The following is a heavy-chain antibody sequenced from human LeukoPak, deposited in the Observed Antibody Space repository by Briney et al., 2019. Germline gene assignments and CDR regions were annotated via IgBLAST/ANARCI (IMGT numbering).Heavy chain of an antibody. CDR3: ASAGASVY. V-gene: IGHV3-72*01. Sequence: GGSLRLSCAASAFTFSDHYMQWVRQAPGEGREWVGRIRNKASSNTNEYAASVKGSFTISKDDSKNSLYLQMNSLKTEATAVYYCASAGASVYWGQGTLVTVSS. D-gene: IGHD5/OR15-5a*01. CDR2: IRNKASSNTN. J-gene: IGHJ4*02. CDR1: AFTFSDHY.